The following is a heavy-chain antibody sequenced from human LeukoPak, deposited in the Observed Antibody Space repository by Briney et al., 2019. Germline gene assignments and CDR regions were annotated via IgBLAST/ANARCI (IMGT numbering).Heavy chain of an antibody. V-gene: IGHV4-34*01. CDR3: ARSGYYYGSGRPFDY. J-gene: IGHJ4*02. CDR1: GGSFSGYY. Sequence: PSETLSLTCAVYGGSFSGYYWSWIRQPPGKGLEWIGEINHSGSTNYNPSLKSRVTISVDTSKNQFSLKLSSVTAADTAVYYCARSGYYYGSGRPFDYWGQGTLVTVSS. CDR2: INHSGST. D-gene: IGHD3-10*01.